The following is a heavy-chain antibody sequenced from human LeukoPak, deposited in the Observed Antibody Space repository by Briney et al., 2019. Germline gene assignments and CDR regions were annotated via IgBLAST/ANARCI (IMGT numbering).Heavy chain of an antibody. CDR2: IYTSGST. J-gene: IGHJ1*01. V-gene: IGHV4-4*07. CDR3: ARDSYYYDSSGQEYFQH. D-gene: IGHD3-22*01. Sequence: SETLSLTCTVSGGSIRSYHWSWIRQPAGKGLEWIGFIYTSGSTKDNPSLKSRVTMSVDTSKNQVSLRLSSVTAADTAVYYCARDSYYYDSSGQEYFQHWGQGTLVTVSS. CDR1: GGSIRSYH.